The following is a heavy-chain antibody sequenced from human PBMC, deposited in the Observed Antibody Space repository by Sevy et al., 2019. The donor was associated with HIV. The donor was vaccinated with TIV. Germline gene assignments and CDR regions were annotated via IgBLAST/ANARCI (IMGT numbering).Heavy chain of an antibody. CDR1: GGSIGTGSDY. J-gene: IGHJ3*02. Sequence: SETLSLTCTVSGGSIGTGSDYWSWIRQPAGKGLEWIGRIYTSGTTNYNPFLKSRVTISLDTSNNQFSLKLRSVTAAGTAVYYCARVNFDVLGGSYDAFDIWGQGTMVTVSS. D-gene: IGHD3-3*01. CDR2: IYTSGTT. CDR3: ARVNFDVLGGSYDAFDI. V-gene: IGHV4-61*02.